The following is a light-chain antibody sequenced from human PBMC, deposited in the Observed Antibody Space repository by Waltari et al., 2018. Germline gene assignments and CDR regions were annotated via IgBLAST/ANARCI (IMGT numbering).Light chain of an antibody. CDR1: QSLVHRDGYPY. CDR3: MQATHKPWT. V-gene: IGKV2-24*01. CDR2: KIS. J-gene: IGKJ1*01. Sequence: DVVMTKTPLSLPVTLGQSASISCRSSQSLVHRDGYPYCSWLQQRAGQPPRLLIYKISNRLSGVPDRFSGSGAGTDFTLTISRVEPEDVGVYYCMQATHKPWTFGQGTMVEIK.